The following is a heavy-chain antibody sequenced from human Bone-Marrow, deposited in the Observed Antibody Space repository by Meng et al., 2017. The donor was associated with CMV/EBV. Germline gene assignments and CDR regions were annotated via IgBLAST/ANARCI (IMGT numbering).Heavy chain of an antibody. V-gene: IGHV4-34*01. Sequence: GSDWNWIRQSPGKGLEWIGEINHKRRSNYNPSLKSRVTMSVDSSKSQFSLKLTSVTAADTAVYYCARGRWSPRVVVVSVTTLGGWFDPWGQGTLVTVSS. CDR1: GSD. J-gene: IGHJ5*02. CDR3: ARGRWSPRVVVVSVTTLGGWFDP. CDR2: INHKRRS. D-gene: IGHD2-15*01.